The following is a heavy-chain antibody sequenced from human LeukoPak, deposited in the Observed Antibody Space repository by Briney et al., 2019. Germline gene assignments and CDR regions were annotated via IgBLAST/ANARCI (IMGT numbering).Heavy chain of an antibody. J-gene: IGHJ4*02. CDR3: ARGESIVVVPAARRGSSWGPDY. CDR1: GFTFSSYA. CDR2: IKQDGSEK. D-gene: IGHD2-2*01. Sequence: GGSLRLSCAASGFTFSSYAMHWVRQAPGKGLEWVANIKQDGSEKYYVDSVKGRFTISRDNSKNTLYLQMNSLRAEDTAVYYCARGESIVVVPAARRGSSWGPDYWGQGTLVTVSS. V-gene: IGHV3-7*01.